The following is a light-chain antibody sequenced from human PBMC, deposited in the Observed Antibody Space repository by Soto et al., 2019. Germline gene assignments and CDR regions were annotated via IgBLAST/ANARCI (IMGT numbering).Light chain of an antibody. V-gene: IGKV3-20*01. CDR1: QSISSFY. CDR3: QQYGGSPRT. J-gene: IGKJ1*01. Sequence: EIVLTQSPGILSLSPGERATLACRASQSISSFYLAWYPQTPGQAPRLLIYDASSRAAGIPDRFSGGGSGTDFTLTISRLEPEDFGVYYCQQYGGSPRTFGQGTKAAIK. CDR2: DAS.